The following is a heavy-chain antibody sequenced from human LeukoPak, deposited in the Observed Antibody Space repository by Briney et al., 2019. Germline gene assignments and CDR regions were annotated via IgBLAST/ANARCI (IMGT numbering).Heavy chain of an antibody. CDR1: GDSISSHY. D-gene: IGHD3-3*01. CDR3: ARRYYDFWSGYDP. V-gene: IGHV4-59*08. CDR2: IDYSGGT. J-gene: IGHJ5*02. Sequence: PSETLSLTCAVSGDSISSHYWSWIRQPPGKGLEWIGYIDYSGGTNYNPSLKSRVTISVDTSKNQFSLKLSSVTAADTAVYYCARRYYDFWSGYDPWGQGTLVTVSS.